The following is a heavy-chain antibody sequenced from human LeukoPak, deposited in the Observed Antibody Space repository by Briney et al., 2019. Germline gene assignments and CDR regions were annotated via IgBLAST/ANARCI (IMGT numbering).Heavy chain of an antibody. CDR1: GFTVSRNY. V-gene: IGHV3-53*01. CDR2: IYSVGRI. J-gene: IGHJ4*02. Sequence: GGSLRLSCAASGFTVSRNYMSWVRQAPGKXXXXVSVIYSVGRIYYADSVKGRFTVSRDKSKNTMYLQMNSLRAEDTAVYYCARAHGDYFGRFDYWGQGTLVTVSS. D-gene: IGHD4-17*01. CDR3: ARAHGDYFGRFDY.